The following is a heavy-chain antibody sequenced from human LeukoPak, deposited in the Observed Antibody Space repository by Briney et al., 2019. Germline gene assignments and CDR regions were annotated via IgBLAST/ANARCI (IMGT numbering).Heavy chain of an antibody. J-gene: IGHJ4*02. CDR2: IIPILGIA. CDR1: GYTFTSYT. V-gene: IGHV1-69*02. CDR3: ARTPTYCDFWSGYALFDY. D-gene: IGHD3-3*01. Sequence: SVKVSCKASGYTFTSYTISWVRQAPGQGLEWMGRIIPILGIANYAQKFRGRVTITADKSTSTAYMELSSLRSEDTAVYYCARTPTYCDFWSGYALFDYWGQGTLVTVSS.